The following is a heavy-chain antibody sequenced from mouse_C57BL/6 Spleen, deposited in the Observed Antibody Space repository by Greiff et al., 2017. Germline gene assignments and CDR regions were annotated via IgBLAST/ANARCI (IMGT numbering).Heavy chain of an antibody. Sequence: VQLKQSGAELVRPGASVKLSCTASGFNIKDYYMHWVKQRPEQGLEWIGRIDPEDGDTEYAPKFQGKATMTADTSSNTAYLQLSSLTSEDTAVYDCTTSDYEYDGDWYFDVWGTGTTVTVSA. CDR3: TTSDYEYDGDWYFDV. CDR1: GFNIKDYY. V-gene: IGHV14-1*01. CDR2: IDPEDGDT. J-gene: IGHJ1*03. D-gene: IGHD2-4*01.